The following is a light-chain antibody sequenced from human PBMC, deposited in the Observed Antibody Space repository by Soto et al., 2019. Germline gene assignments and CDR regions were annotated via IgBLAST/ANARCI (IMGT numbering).Light chain of an antibody. J-gene: IGKJ1*01. CDR2: GAS. CDR1: QSVTSSY. V-gene: IGKV3-20*01. CDR3: QQYGSSPPT. Sequence: EIVLTQSPATLSLSPGERATLSCRASQSVTSSYLAWYQQKPGQAPRLLIYGASSRATGIPDRFSGSGSGTDVTLTSSRLEPEDFAVYYCQQYGSSPPTFGQGTKVEIK.